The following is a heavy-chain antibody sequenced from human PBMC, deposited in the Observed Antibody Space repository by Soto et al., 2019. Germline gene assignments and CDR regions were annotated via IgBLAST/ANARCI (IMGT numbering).Heavy chain of an antibody. V-gene: IGHV4-31*03. CDR2: IYYSGST. CDR3: AAGFRELSPLDY. CDR1: GGSISSGGYY. Sequence: QVQLQESGPGLVKPSQTLSLTCTVSGGSISSGGYYWSWIRQHPGKGLEWVGYIYYSGSTYYNTSHKSRVTISIDTSKNQFSLKLSSVTAADTAVYYCAAGFRELSPLDYWGQGTLVTVSS. J-gene: IGHJ4*02. D-gene: IGHD3-10*01.